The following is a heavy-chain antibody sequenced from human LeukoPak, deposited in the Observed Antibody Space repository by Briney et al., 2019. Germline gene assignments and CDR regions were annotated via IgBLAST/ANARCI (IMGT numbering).Heavy chain of an antibody. CDR3: AGTVFGELGFVS. V-gene: IGHV1-18*01. J-gene: IGHJ5*01. Sequence: ASVKVSCKASAYTSTTCGSSWVRKAPGQGLEWMGWISAYNGNTNYAQKLQGRVTMTTDTSTSTAYMELRSLRSDDTAVYYCAGTVFGELGFVSCRQGTLVTVSS. CDR2: ISAYNGNT. D-gene: IGHD3-10*02. CDR1: AYTSTTCG.